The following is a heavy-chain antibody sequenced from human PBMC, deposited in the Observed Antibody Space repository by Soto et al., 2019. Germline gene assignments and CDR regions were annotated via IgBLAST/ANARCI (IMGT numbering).Heavy chain of an antibody. J-gene: IGHJ4*02. V-gene: IGHV4-30-4*01. CDR1: GGSISSGDYY. Sequence: SETLSLTCTVSGGSISSGDYYWSWIRQPPGKGLEWIGYIYYSGSTYYNPSLKSRVTISVDTSKNQFSLKLSSVTAADTAVYYCARAPPPYGRDFDWLLLFDYWGQGTLVTVSS. CDR3: ARAPPPYGRDFDWLLLFDY. CDR2: IYYSGST. D-gene: IGHD3-9*01.